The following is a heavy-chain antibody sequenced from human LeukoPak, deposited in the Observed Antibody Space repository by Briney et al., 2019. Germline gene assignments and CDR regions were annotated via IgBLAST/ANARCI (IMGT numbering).Heavy chain of an antibody. D-gene: IGHD5-24*01. Sequence: PSETLSLTCTVSGGSISSYSWSWIRQPPGKGLEWIGYIYYDGNTNYNPSLKSRVTMSVDTSKNQFSLKLTSVTAADTAVYFCARDHGSNWLNWFDPWGQGTLVTVS. CDR1: GGSISSYS. J-gene: IGHJ5*02. V-gene: IGHV4-59*01. CDR3: ARDHGSNWLNWFDP. CDR2: IYYDGNT.